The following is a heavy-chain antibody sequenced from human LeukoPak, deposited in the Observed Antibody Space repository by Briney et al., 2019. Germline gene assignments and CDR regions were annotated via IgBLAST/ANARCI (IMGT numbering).Heavy chain of an antibody. J-gene: IGHJ4*02. CDR2: IFHSGST. CDR3: ARAPFIQSDYGGSFDY. V-gene: IGHV4-38-2*02. Sequence: SETLSLTCTVSGYSISSGHYWGWIRQPPGKGLEWIGTIFHSGSTYYNPSLKSRVTISVDTSMNQFSLKLTSVTAADTAAYYCARAPFIQSDYGGSFDYWGQGTLVTVSS. CDR1: GYSISSGHY. D-gene: IGHD4-23*01.